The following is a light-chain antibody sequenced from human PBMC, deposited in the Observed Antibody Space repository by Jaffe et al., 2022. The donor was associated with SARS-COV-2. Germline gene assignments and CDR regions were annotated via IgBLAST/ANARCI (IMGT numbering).Light chain of an antibody. CDR1: SSNIGNNY. J-gene: IGLJ3*02. Sequence: QSVLTQPPSVSAAPGQKVTISCSGSSSNIGNNYVSWYQQLPGTAPKLLIYDNNMRPSGIPDRFSGSKSGTSATLGITGLQTGDEADYYCGTWDSSLSAEVFGGGTKLTVL. V-gene: IGLV1-51*01. CDR3: GTWDSSLSAEV. CDR2: DNN.